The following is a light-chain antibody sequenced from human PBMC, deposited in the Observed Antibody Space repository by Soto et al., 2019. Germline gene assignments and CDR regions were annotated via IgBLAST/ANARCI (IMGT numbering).Light chain of an antibody. CDR1: QSVLYSSNNKNY. CDR2: WAS. V-gene: IGKV4-1*01. CDR3: QQYYSTPPRLT. J-gene: IGKJ4*01. Sequence: DIVMTQSPDSLAVSLGERATINCKSSQSVLYSSNNKNYLAWYQQKPGQPPKLLIYWASTRESGVPDRFSGSGSGTDFTLTISSLQAEDVAVYSYQQYYSTPPRLTFGGGTKVEIK.